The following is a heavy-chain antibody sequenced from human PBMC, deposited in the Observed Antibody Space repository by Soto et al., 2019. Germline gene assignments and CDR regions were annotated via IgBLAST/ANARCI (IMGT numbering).Heavy chain of an antibody. J-gene: IGHJ6*02. CDR1: GYSFTSYW. CDR3: ARTVATISYYYYYGMDV. D-gene: IGHD2-15*01. CDR2: IYPGDSDT. Sequence: GESLKISCKTSGYSFTSYWIGWVRQMPGKGLEWMGIIYPGDSDTRYSPSFQGQVTISADKSIGTAYLQWGSLKASDTAMYYCARTVATISYYYYYGMDVWGQGTTVTVSS. V-gene: IGHV5-51*01.